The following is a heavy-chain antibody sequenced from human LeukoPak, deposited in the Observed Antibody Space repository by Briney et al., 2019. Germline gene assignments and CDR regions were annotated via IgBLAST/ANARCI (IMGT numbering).Heavy chain of an antibody. CDR2: IYYSGST. CDR3: ASPLLKYCTNGVCLNAFDI. J-gene: IGHJ3*02. CDR1: GGSISSSSYY. D-gene: IGHD2-8*01. V-gene: IGHV4-39*01. Sequence: KTSETLSLTCTVSGGSISSSSYYWGRIRQPPGKGLEWIGSIYYSGSTYYNPSLKSRVTISVDTSKNQFSLKLSSVTAADTAVYYCASPLLKYCTNGVCLNAFDIWGQGTMVTVSS.